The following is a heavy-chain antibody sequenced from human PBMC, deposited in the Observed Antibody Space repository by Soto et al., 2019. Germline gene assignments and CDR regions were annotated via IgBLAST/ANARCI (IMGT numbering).Heavy chain of an antibody. D-gene: IGHD2-15*01. CDR3: ARDKVVVAVTYDYGMDV. J-gene: IGHJ6*02. CDR1: GGSISSGDYY. CDR2: IYYSGST. V-gene: IGHV4-30-4*01. Sequence: QVQLQESGPGLVKPSQTLSLTCTVSGGSISSGDYYWSWIRQPPGKGLEWIGYIYYSGSTYYNPSLKSRVTISVDTSKNQFSLKLGSVTAADTAVYYCARDKVVVAVTYDYGMDVWGQGTTVTVSS.